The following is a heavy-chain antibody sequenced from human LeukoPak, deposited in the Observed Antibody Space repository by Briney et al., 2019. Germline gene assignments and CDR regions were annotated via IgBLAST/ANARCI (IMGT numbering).Heavy chain of an antibody. Sequence: GGSRRLSCAASGFTFSSYGMHWVRQAPGKGLEWVAVISYDGSNKYYADSVKGRFTISRDNSKNTLYLQMNSLRAEDTAVYYCAKGEVVPAAMGEYFQHWGQGTLVTVSS. D-gene: IGHD2-2*01. CDR3: AKGEVVPAAMGEYFQH. CDR2: ISYDGSNK. V-gene: IGHV3-30*18. J-gene: IGHJ1*01. CDR1: GFTFSSYG.